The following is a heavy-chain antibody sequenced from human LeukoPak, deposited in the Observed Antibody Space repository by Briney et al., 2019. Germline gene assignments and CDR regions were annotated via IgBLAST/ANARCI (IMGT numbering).Heavy chain of an antibody. V-gene: IGHV1-24*01. D-gene: IGHD2-8*01. CDR2: FDPEDGER. J-gene: IGHJ3*01. Sequence: ASVRVSCKVSGHSLSELRMHWVRQAPGKGLEWMGGFDPEDGERIYAQKFQGRITMTEDASTDTAYMELKRLRSEDTAVYYCASESIVLKVYADGKAFDVWGQGTMVTVSS. CDR3: ASESIVLKVYADGKAFDV. CDR1: GHSLSELR.